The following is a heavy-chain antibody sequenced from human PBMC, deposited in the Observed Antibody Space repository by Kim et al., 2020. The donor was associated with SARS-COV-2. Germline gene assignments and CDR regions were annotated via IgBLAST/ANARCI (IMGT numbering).Heavy chain of an antibody. V-gene: IGHV7-4-1*02. D-gene: IGHD2-8*01. J-gene: IGHJ3*01. CDR2: INTKHGNP. Sequence: ASVKVSCKASGYPFTSYGLNWVRQAPGQGLEWMGWINTKHGNPTYAQGLTGRFVLSLDTSISTAYLEINSLQAADTAAYFCARSHNGSNSDDALDVWGQG. CDR3: ARSHNGSNSDDALDV. CDR1: GYPFTSYG.